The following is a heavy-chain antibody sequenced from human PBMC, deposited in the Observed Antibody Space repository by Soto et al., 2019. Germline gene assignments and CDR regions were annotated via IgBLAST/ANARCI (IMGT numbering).Heavy chain of an antibody. CDR3: ARDGQYGDYGYYFDY. D-gene: IGHD4-17*01. Sequence: SGKVSFKASGYTFTGYYIHWVRQAPGQGLEWMGWISPNSGNTNYAQNFQGRVTMTRDTSVTTAYMELSRLRSDDTAMYYCARDGQYGDYGYYFDYWGQGTLVTVSS. J-gene: IGHJ4*02. V-gene: IGHV1-2*02. CDR1: GYTFTGYY. CDR2: ISPNSGNT.